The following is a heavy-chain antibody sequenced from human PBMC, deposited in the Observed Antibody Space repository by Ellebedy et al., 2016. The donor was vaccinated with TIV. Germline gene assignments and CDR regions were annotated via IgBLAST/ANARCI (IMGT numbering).Heavy chain of an antibody. CDR1: GFSFSSYA. D-gene: IGHD1-7*01. Sequence: GGSLRLSCAASGFSFSSYAMSWVRQAPGKGLQWVSAISGSGGSTYYADSVKGRFTISRDNSKNTLYLQMNSLRAEDTAVYYCARGGTGTRGLGYWGQGTLVTVSS. CDR2: ISGSGGST. J-gene: IGHJ4*02. CDR3: ARGGTGTRGLGY. V-gene: IGHV3-23*01.